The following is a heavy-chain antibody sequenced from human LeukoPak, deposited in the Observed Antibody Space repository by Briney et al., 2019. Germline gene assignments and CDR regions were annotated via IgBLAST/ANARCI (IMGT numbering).Heavy chain of an antibody. Sequence: PGGSLRLSCTASGFTFSNFWMGWVRQAPGKGLEWVANIKQDETEKFYLGSVKGRFTISRDNAKNSLYLQMNSLRAEDTAVYYCARGVPYDSWSGPHYSDYWGQGTLVTVSS. J-gene: IGHJ4*02. D-gene: IGHD3-3*01. CDR2: IKQDETEK. CDR3: ARGVPYDSWSGPHYSDY. CDR1: GFTFSNFW. V-gene: IGHV3-7*01.